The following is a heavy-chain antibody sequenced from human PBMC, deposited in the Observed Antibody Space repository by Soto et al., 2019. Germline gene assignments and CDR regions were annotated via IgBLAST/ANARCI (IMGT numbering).Heavy chain of an antibody. Sequence: PGGSRRLSCAASGFTFSSYAMHWVRQAPGKGLEWVAVVSYDGSNKYYADSVKGRFTISRDNSKNTLYLQMNSLRAEDTAVYYCARDYYDSSGYFYWGQGTLVTVSS. D-gene: IGHD3-22*01. J-gene: IGHJ4*02. CDR2: VSYDGSNK. V-gene: IGHV3-30-3*01. CDR3: ARDYYDSSGYFY. CDR1: GFTFSSYA.